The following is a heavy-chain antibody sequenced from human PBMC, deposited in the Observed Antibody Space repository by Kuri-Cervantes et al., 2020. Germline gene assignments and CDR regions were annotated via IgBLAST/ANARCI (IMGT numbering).Heavy chain of an antibody. Sequence: ASVTVSCKASGYTFTYYDISWLQQAPGQGLEWMGRINGYNRNTDYAPKFRCRVTVTTDTSTSTTYMDLMSLTSDATDKYYRPQDIIAVPPGWFTPWGQGPLVTVSS. D-gene: IGHD6-19*01. J-gene: IGHJ5*02. CDR3: PQDIIAVPPGWFTP. CDR1: GYTFTYYD. CDR2: INGYNRNT. V-gene: IGHV1-18*01.